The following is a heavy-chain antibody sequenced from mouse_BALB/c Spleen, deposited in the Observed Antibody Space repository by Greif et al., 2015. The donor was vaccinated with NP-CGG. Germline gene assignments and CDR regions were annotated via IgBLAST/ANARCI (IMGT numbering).Heavy chain of an antibody. CDR3: AREVGTWFAY. J-gene: IGHJ3*01. V-gene: IGHV2-9*02. CDR2: IWAGGST. CDR1: GFSLTSYG. D-gene: IGHD3-1*01. Sequence: VKLVESGPGLVAPSQSLSITCTVSGFSLTSYGVHWVRQPPGKGLEWLGVIWAGGSTNYNSALMSRLSISKDNSKSXVFLKMNSLQTDDTAMYYCAREVGTWFAYWGQGTLVTVSA.